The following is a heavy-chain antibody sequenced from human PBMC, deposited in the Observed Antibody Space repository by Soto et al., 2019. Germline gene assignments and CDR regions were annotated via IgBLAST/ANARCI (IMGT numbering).Heavy chain of an antibody. CDR3: ARVGGVAARTFDY. V-gene: IGHV4-59*01. Sequence: SETLSLTCTVSGGSINDFYWSWIRQPPAKGLEWIGYIYYSGSTDYNPSLRGRVTISVDTSKNQFSLKLRSVTAADTAVYYCARVGGVAARTFDYWGQGTLVTVSS. CDR2: IYYSGST. CDR1: GGSINDFY. J-gene: IGHJ4*02. D-gene: IGHD6-6*01.